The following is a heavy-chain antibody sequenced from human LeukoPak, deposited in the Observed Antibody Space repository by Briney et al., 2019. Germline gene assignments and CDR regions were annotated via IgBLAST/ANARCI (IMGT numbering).Heavy chain of an antibody. D-gene: IGHD3-9*01. CDR1: GYSFTSYW. CDR3: ASNSDILTGPGDDY. J-gene: IGHJ4*02. CDR2: IDPSDAYT. Sequence: GEYLKIPGKGSGYSFTSYWISGLRQMPGKGLEGMERIDPSDAYTNYSPSFQGHVTISADKSISTAYLLWSSLKASDTAMYYCASNSDILTGPGDDYWGQGTLVTVSS. V-gene: IGHV5-10-1*01.